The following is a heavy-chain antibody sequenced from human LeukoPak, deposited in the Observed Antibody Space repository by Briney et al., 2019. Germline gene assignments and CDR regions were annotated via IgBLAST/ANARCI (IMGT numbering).Heavy chain of an antibody. CDR1: GGSISSYY. Sequence: NPSETLSLTCTVFGGSISSYYWTWIRQPPGKGLEWIGYIYYSGSTNYNPSLKSRVTISVDTSKNQFSLKLTSVTAADTAVYYCARGVNSGYFDYCGQGTLVTVSS. CDR2: IYYSGST. CDR3: ARGVNSGYFDY. J-gene: IGHJ4*02. D-gene: IGHD1-26*01. V-gene: IGHV4-59*01.